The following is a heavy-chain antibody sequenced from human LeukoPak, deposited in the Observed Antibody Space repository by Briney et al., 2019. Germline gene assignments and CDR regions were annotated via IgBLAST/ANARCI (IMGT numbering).Heavy chain of an antibody. Sequence: PSETLSLTCAVYGGSFSGYYWSWIRQPPGKGLEWIGEINHSGSTNYNPSLKRRVTISVDRSKNQFSLRLTSVTAADTAVYYCASGTTVTTLVYWGQGTLVTVSS. J-gene: IGHJ4*02. CDR3: ASGTTVTTLVY. CDR1: GGSFSGYY. V-gene: IGHV4-34*01. D-gene: IGHD4-11*01. CDR2: INHSGST.